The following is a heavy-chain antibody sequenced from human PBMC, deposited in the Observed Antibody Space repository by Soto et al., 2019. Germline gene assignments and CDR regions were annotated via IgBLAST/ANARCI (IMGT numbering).Heavy chain of an antibody. CDR3: ATWHEREHAYDV. Sequence: LRLSCAASGLTVSGKKYVAWVRQAPGKGLEWVSGLYDLDGSFYSDSVKGRFTTSSDSSKTTVYLQMNDLRPADTAVYYCATWHEREHAYDVWGQGTTVTVSS. D-gene: IGHD1-1*01. CDR2: LYDLDGS. V-gene: IGHV3-53*01. CDR1: GLTVSGKKY. J-gene: IGHJ3*01.